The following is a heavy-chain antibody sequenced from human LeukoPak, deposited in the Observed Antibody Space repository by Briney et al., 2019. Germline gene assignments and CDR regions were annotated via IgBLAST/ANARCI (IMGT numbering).Heavy chain of an antibody. CDR2: IYYSGST. J-gene: IGHJ4*02. D-gene: IGHD5-18*01. Sequence: SETLSLTCTVSGGSISSGGYYWSWIRQHPGKGLEWIGYIYYSGSTYYNPSLKSRVTISVDTSKNQFSLKLSSVTAADTAVYYCARRYSYAYYFDYWGQGTLVTVSS. CDR3: ARRYSYAYYFDY. CDR1: GGSISSGGYY. V-gene: IGHV4-31*03.